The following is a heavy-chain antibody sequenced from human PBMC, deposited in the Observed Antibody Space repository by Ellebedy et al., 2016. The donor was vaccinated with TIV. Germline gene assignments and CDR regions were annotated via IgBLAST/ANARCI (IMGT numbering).Heavy chain of an antibody. CDR3: ARDRIGDNWYTTFDC. Sequence: GESLKISCAGSGFSFSHYGMNWVRQAPGQGLEWLAYVSDNYDTTHYANSVRDRFTISRDNAEASVYLQINNLGTEDTALYFCARDRIGDNWYTTFDCWGQGTLVTVSS. J-gene: IGHJ4*02. V-gene: IGHV3-48*04. D-gene: IGHD1-1*01. CDR2: VSDNYDTT. CDR1: GFSFSHYG.